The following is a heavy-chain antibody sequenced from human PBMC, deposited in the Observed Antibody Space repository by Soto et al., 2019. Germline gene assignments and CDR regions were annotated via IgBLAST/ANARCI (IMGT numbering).Heavy chain of an antibody. CDR3: AREMHLGSGWGDIDI. D-gene: IGHD6-19*01. Sequence: GGLIVSWAFYGITVSAKWMSLVLQAPGKGLEWLANINEDGSKKFYVDSVKGRFTISKDNAKNSLSLQLGSLRADDTAVYYCAREMHLGSGWGDIDIWGRGTMVTVSS. V-gene: IGHV3-7*03. J-gene: IGHJ4*02. CDR2: INEDGSKK. CDR1: GITVSAKW.